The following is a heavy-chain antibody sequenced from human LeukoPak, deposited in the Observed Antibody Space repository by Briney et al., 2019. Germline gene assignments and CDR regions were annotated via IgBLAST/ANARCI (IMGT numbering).Heavy chain of an antibody. J-gene: IGHJ6*02. CDR3: AKAASSSWPSYYYGMDV. CDR1: GFIFSSYS. V-gene: IGHV3-23*01. Sequence: GGSLRLSCAASGFIFSSYSMSWVRQAPGMGLEWVSVITGSGGNTYYADSVKGRFAISKDNSKNTVFLQMSSLRVDDTAVYYCAKAASSSWPSYYYGMDVWGQGTTVTVSS. D-gene: IGHD6-13*01. CDR2: ITGSGGNT.